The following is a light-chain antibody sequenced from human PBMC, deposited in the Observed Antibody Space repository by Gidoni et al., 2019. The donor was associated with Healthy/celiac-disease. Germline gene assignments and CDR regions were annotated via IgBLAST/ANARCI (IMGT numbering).Light chain of an antibody. V-gene: IGLV3-19*01. Sequence: SSALTQDPAVSVPLGPTVRITCQGDSLRSYYASWYQQKPGQAPVLVLYGKNNRPSGIPDRFSGSSSGNTASLTITGAQAEDEADYYCNSRDSSGNHYVFGTGTKVTVL. CDR2: GKN. CDR1: SLRSYY. J-gene: IGLJ1*01. CDR3: NSRDSSGNHYV.